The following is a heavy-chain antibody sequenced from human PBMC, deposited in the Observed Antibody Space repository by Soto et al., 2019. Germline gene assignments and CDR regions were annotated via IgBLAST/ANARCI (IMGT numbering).Heavy chain of an antibody. CDR3: ARHGFYNQRKAF. CDR2: IYSGGST. J-gene: IGHJ4*02. CDR1: GFIVSRNY. V-gene: IGHV3-53*01. D-gene: IGHD3-10*01. Sequence: EVQLVESGGGLIQPGGSLRLSCAASGFIVSRNYMSWVRQAPGKGLEWVSIIYSGGSTYYADSVKGRFTISRDNSRNTVYLKRNSLGGKATAVYYGARHGFYNQRKAFGGREPLVPV.